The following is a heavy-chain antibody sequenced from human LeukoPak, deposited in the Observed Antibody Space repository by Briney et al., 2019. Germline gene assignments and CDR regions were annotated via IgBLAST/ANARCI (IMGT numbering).Heavy chain of an antibody. J-gene: IGHJ4*02. V-gene: IGHV3-21*01. CDR2: ISSSSSYI. CDR1: GFSFNNYR. D-gene: IGHD4-23*01. Sequence: PGGSLRLSCVASGFSFNNYRMTWVRQAPGKGLEWVSSISSSSSYIYYADSVKGRFTISRDNAKNSLYLQMNSLRAEDTAVYYCARDLGYGGNSGEWVDYWGQGTLVTVSS. CDR3: ARDLGYGGNSGEWVDY.